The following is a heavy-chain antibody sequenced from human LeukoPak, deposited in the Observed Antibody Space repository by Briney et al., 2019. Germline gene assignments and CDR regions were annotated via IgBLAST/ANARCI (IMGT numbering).Heavy chain of an antibody. Sequence: GGSLRLSCAASGFTVSSNYMSWVRQAPGKGLECVSVIYSGGSTYYADSVKGRFTISRDNSKNTLYLQMNSLRAEDTAVYYCARGGAVVVPAVTDYWGQGTLLTVSS. D-gene: IGHD2-2*01. CDR1: GFTVSSNY. CDR2: IYSGGST. CDR3: ARGGAVVVPAVTDY. J-gene: IGHJ4*02. V-gene: IGHV3-66*02.